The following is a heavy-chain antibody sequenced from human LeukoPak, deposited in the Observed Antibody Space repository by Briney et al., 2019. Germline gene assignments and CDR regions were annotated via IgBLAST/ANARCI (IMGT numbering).Heavy chain of an antibody. CDR3: ARGYFGDLNYFDP. Sequence: ASVKVSCKASGYTFTSCGVNWVRLAPGQGLEWMGWISPYNGNTNYAQKVRGRVTMTADTSTSTVYMELRSLTSDDTAVYYCARGYFGDLNYFDPWGQGTLVTVSS. CDR1: GYTFTSCG. V-gene: IGHV1-18*01. CDR2: ISPYNGNT. D-gene: IGHD4-17*01. J-gene: IGHJ5*02.